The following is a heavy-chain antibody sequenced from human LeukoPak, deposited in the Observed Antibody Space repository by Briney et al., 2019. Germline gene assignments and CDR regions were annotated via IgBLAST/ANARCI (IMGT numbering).Heavy chain of an antibody. CDR1: SDSLCGYY. V-gene: IGHV4-4*07. CDR3: AREILGGFNPGAY. D-gene: IGHD1-14*01. CDR2: IYISGNT. J-gene: IGHJ4*02. Sequence: SETLSLTCTLSSDSLCGYYWNWMRQPAGKGLEWVWCIYISGNTWYKPSVQSRVPMSVDTSKHQFSLKMRSVTAADTAVYYCAREILGGFNPGAYWGQGTLVTVSS.